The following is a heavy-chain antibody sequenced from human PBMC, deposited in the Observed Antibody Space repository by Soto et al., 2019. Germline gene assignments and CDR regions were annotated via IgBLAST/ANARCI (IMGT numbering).Heavy chain of an antibody. J-gene: IGHJ6*02. Sequence: ASVKVSCKASGGTFSSYAISWVRQAPGQGLEWMGGIIPIFGTANYAQKFQGRVTITADKSTSTAYMELSSLRSEDTAVYYCARRPVVVPAAIAYYYYYGMDVWGQGTTVTVSS. D-gene: IGHD2-2*01. CDR2: IIPIFGTA. V-gene: IGHV1-69*06. CDR1: GGTFSSYA. CDR3: ARRPVVVPAAIAYYYYYGMDV.